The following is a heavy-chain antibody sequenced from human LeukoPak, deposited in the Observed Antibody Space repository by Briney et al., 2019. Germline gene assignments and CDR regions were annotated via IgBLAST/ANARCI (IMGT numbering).Heavy chain of an antibody. J-gene: IGHJ5*02. V-gene: IGHV4-4*07. Sequence: SETLSLTCTVSGGSISSYYWSWIRQPAGKGLEWIGRIYTSGSTNYNPSLKSRVTMSVDTSKNQFSLKLSSVTAADTAVYYCARDRLMVYAGPWFDPWGQGTLVTVCS. CDR3: ARDRLMVYAGPWFDP. D-gene: IGHD2-8*01. CDR1: GGSISSYY. CDR2: IYTSGST.